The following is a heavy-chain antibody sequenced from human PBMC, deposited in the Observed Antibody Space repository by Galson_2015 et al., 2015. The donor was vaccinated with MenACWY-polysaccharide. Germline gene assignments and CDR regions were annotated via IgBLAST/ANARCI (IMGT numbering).Heavy chain of an antibody. Sequence: SLRLSCAPSGFSFSNFAMNWVRQAPGKGLEWVSSISGSGGSTYYADSVKGRFTVSRDNSKNTLYLQMNSLRAEDMAVYYCAKDRDWGFYYYGMDVWGQGTTVTVSS. V-gene: IGHV3-23*01. CDR3: AKDRDWGFYYYGMDV. J-gene: IGHJ6*02. D-gene: IGHD3-16*01. CDR1: GFSFSNFA. CDR2: ISGSGGST.